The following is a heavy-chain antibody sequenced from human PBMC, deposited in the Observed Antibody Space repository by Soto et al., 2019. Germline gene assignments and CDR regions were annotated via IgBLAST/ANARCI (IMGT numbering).Heavy chain of an antibody. CDR3: VSRLGYGYAMDV. CDR2: IYYNGNT. J-gene: IGHJ6*02. Sequence: SETLSLTCTVSGDSISSGCYYWGWIRQPPGKGLEWIGSIYYNGNTYYNPSLKSRVTISRDTSRNQFSLRLSSVTAADTAVYYCVSRLGYGYAMDVWGQGTTVTVS. D-gene: IGHD5-12*01. CDR1: GDSISSGCYY. V-gene: IGHV4-39*01.